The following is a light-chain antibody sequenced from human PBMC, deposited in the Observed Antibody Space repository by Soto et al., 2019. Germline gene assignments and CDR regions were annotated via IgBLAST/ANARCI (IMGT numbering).Light chain of an antibody. CDR1: SIDVGDNNY. CDR3: SSYAGSSTVV. V-gene: IGLV2-14*01. J-gene: IGLJ2*01. Sequence: QSVLAQPASVSGSPGQSITISCSGSSIDVGDNNYVSWYQHHPGKAPKLIIYEVSNRPSGVSNRFSGSSSDNTASLTISGLLPDDEADYYCSSYAGSSTVVFGGGTKVTVL. CDR2: EVS.